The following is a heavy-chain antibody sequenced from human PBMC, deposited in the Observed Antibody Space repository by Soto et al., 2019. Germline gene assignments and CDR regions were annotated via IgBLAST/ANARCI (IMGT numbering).Heavy chain of an antibody. V-gene: IGHV3-30-3*01. CDR2: ISYDGSNK. CDR3: ARGKVFSAAAMGDY. J-gene: IGHJ4*02. CDR1: GFTFSSYA. Sequence: QVQLVESGGGVVKPGRSLRLSCAASGFTFSSYAMPWVRQAPGKGREWVAVISYDGSNKYYADSVKGRFTISRDNSKNTLYLQMNSLRAEDTAVYYCARGKVFSAAAMGDYWGQGTLVTVSS. D-gene: IGHD6-13*01.